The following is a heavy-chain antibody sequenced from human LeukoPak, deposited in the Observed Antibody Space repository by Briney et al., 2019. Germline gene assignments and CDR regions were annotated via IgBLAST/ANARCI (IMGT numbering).Heavy chain of an antibody. J-gene: IGHJ3*02. Sequence: GASVKVSCKAFDYTFINYGISWVRQAPGQGLEWMGWISANNGDTNYAQKFQGRVTMTTDTSTSTIYMELRSLRSDDTAVYYCARELSEEMVPELETDAFDIWGQGTLVTVSS. CDR3: ARELSEEMVPELETDAFDI. D-gene: IGHD5-24*01. V-gene: IGHV1-18*01. CDR2: ISANNGDT. CDR1: DYTFINYG.